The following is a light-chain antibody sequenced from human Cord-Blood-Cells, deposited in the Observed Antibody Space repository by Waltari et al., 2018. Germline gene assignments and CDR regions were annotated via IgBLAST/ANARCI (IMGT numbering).Light chain of an antibody. CDR1: SSDVGSYNR. CDR2: EFS. Sequence: QSALTQPPSVSGSPGQSVTISCTGTSSDVGSYNRVSWYQQPPGTAPKLMIYEFSNPPSGVPDRFSGSKSGNTASLTISGLQAEDEADYYCSSYTSSSTYVFGTGTKVTVL. CDR3: SSYTSSSTYV. J-gene: IGLJ1*01. V-gene: IGLV2-18*02.